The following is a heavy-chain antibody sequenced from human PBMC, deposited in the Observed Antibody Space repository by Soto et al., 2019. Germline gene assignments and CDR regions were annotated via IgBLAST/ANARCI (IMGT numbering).Heavy chain of an antibody. CDR2: IIPIFGTA. D-gene: IGHD6-13*01. J-gene: IGHJ6*02. CDR1: GGTFSSYA. Sequence: SVKVSCKASGGTFSSYAISWVRQAPGQGLEWMGGIIPIFGTANYAQKFQGRVTITADKSTSTAYMELSSLRSEDTAVYYCARSADREGIALGIYYYYYSMDVWGQGTRVTVSS. V-gene: IGHV1-69*06. CDR3: ARSADREGIALGIYYYYYSMDV.